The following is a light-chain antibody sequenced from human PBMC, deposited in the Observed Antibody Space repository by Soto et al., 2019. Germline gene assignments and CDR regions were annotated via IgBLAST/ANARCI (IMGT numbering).Light chain of an antibody. CDR3: QKYDRAPFT. V-gene: IGKV1-27*01. CDR2: GAS. J-gene: IGKJ3*01. CDR1: QSISSY. Sequence: IKMTQSPSSLSASVGDRVTITCRASQSISSYLNWYQQKPGKAPKLLLFGASTLQSGVPARFSGSGSGTLFTLTINGLLPEDVATYYCQKYDRAPFTFGPGTKVDIK.